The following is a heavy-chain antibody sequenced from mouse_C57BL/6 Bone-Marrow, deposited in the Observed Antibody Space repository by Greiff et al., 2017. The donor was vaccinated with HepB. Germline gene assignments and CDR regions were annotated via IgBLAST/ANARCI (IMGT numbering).Heavy chain of an antibody. CDR3: ATPSTFDY. D-gene: IGHD2-1*01. Sequence: VQGVESGAELVKPGASVKMSCKASGYTFTSYWITWVKQRPGQGLEWIGDIYPGSGSTNYNEKFKSKATLTVDTSSSTAYMQLSSLTSEDSAVYYCATPSTFDYWGQGTTLTVSS. V-gene: IGHV1-55*01. CDR2: IYPGSGST. CDR1: GYTFTSYW. J-gene: IGHJ2*01.